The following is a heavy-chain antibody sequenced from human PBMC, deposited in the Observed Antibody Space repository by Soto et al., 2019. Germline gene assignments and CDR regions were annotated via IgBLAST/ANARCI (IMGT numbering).Heavy chain of an antibody. CDR3: ARGVPYYYDSSGYYLHNYYFDY. Sequence: SETLSLTCTVSGGSISSYYWSWIRQPPGKGLEWIGYIYYSGSTNYNPSLKSRVAISVDTSKNQFSLKLSSVTAADTAVYYCARGVPYYYDSSGYYLHNYYFDYWGQGTLVTVSS. CDR1: GGSISSYY. D-gene: IGHD3-22*01. J-gene: IGHJ4*02. V-gene: IGHV4-59*01. CDR2: IYYSGST.